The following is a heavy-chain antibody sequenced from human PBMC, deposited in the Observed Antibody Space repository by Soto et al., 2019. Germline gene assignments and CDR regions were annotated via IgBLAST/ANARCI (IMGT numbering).Heavy chain of an antibody. CDR3: AKDIRYSGYDHIDY. J-gene: IGHJ4*02. Sequence: GGSLRLSCAASGFTFDDYAMHWVRQAPGKGLEWVSGISWNSGSIGYADCVKGRFTISRDNAKNSLYLQMNSLRAEDTALYYCAKDIRYSGYDHIDYWGQGTLVTVSS. CDR2: ISWNSGSI. V-gene: IGHV3-9*01. CDR1: GFTFDDYA. D-gene: IGHD5-12*01.